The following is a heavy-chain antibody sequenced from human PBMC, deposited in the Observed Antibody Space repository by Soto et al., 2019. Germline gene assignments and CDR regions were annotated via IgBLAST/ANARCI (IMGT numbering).Heavy chain of an antibody. CDR1: GGSINSYY. V-gene: IGHV4-59*01. Sequence: SETLSLTCTVSGGSINSYYWSWIRQPPGKGLEWSGYIHDSGSTNYNPSLKRRVTISGDTSKKQFSLILSSVTAADTAVYYCGRTPSIAARYFDCWGQGTLVSGSS. J-gene: IGHJ4*02. D-gene: IGHD6-6*01. CDR2: IHDSGST. CDR3: GRTPSIAARYFDC.